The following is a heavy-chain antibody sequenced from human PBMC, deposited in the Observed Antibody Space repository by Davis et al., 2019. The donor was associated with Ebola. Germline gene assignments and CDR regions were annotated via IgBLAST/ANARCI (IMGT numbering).Heavy chain of an antibody. CDR1: GFTFSSYS. J-gene: IGHJ6*02. CDR2: ISSSGTSI. D-gene: IGHD5-18*01. CDR3: ARGYSYGNYYYYGMDV. Sequence: GESLKISCAASGFTFSSYSMNWVRQAPGKGLEWVSYISSSGTSIYYADSVKGRFTISRDNAKNSLCLQMNSLRDEDTAMYYCARGYSYGNYYYYGMDVWGQGTTVTVSS. V-gene: IGHV3-48*02.